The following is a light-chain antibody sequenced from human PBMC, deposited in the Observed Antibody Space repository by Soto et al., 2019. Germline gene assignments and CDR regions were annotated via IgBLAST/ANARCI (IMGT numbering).Light chain of an antibody. CDR1: TSICSG. CDR3: QQYNSYSWT. J-gene: IGKJ1*01. CDR2: DAS. V-gene: IGKV1-5*01. Sequence: DIQMTQSPSTLSASVGDRVTITCRASTSICSGLAWYQQKPGKAPKLLIYDASSLESGVPSRFSGSGSGAEFTLTISSLQPDDFATYYCQQYNSYSWTFGQGTKVEIK.